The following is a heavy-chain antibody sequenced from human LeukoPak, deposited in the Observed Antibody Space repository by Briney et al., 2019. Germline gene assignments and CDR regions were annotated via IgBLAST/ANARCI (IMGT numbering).Heavy chain of an antibody. D-gene: IGHD2-2*01. Sequence: GGSLRLSCAASGFTFSTYAMSWVRQAPGKGLEWVSAIRGSSGSTYYADSVKGRFTISRDNAKNTLYLQMNSLRAEDTAVYYCAKDSRYCSSTSCYFDYWGQGTLVTVSS. J-gene: IGHJ4*02. CDR1: GFTFSTYA. CDR3: AKDSRYCSSTSCYFDY. V-gene: IGHV3-23*01. CDR2: IRGSSGST.